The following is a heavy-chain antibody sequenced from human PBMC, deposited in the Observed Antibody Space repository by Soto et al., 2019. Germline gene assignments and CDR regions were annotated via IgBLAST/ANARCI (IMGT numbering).Heavy chain of an antibody. J-gene: IGHJ5*02. CDR1: GFTFSSYS. Sequence: EVQLVESGGGLVQPGGSLRLSCAASGFTFSSYSMNWVRQAPGKGLEWVSYISSSSSTIYYADSVKGRFTISRDNAKNSLYLQMNSLRDEDTAVYYCARESRFLEWLSLNWFDPWGLGTLVTVSS. D-gene: IGHD3-3*01. CDR2: ISSSSSTI. CDR3: ARESRFLEWLSLNWFDP. V-gene: IGHV3-48*02.